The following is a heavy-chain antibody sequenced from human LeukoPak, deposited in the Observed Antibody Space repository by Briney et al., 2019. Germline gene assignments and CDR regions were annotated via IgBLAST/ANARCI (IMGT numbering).Heavy chain of an antibody. CDR1: GGSISSYY. Sequence: SETLSLTCTVSGGSISSYYWSWIRQPPGKGLEWIGYIYYSGSTNYNPSLKSRVTISVDTSKNQFSLKLSSVTAADTAVYYCARVRRVLRYFDWLSPGWFDPWGQGTLVTVSS. CDR2: IYYSGST. CDR3: ARVRRVLRYFDWLSPGWFDP. J-gene: IGHJ5*02. V-gene: IGHV4-59*01. D-gene: IGHD3-9*01.